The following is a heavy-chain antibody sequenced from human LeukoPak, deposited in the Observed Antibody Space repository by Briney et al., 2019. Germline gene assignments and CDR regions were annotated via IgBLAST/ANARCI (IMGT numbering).Heavy chain of an antibody. J-gene: IGHJ4*02. CDR2: IYYSGST. Sequence: KPSETLSLTCTVSDGSFTSGNYYWGWIRQPPGKGLEWIATIYYSGSTIYTPSLKSRLAISRDTSSDQFSLRLTSVTAADTAVYYCARAPIVVVSTPSFDTWGQGILVTVSS. V-gene: IGHV4-39*07. CDR3: ARAPIVVVSTPSFDT. CDR1: DGSFTSGNYY. D-gene: IGHD3-22*01.